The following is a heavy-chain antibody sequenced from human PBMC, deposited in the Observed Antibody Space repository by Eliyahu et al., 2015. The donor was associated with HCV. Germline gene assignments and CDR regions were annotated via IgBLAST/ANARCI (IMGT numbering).Heavy chain of an antibody. J-gene: IGHJ5*02. CDR3: ARGLGGRWFDP. Sequence: QVQLVQSGAXVKKPGXSVNVSCKASGYTFTTYTMHWVRQAPGQGLEWMGWINGGNGNTKYSQRFQGKIAITTDTSASTVYMELSSLRSEDTAVYYCARGLGGRWFDPWGQGTLVTVSS. D-gene: IGHD1-26*01. V-gene: IGHV1-3*01. CDR2: INGGNGNT. CDR1: GYTFTTYT.